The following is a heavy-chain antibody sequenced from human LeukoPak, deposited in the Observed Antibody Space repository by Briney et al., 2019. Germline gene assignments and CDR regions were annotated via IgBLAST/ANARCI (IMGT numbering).Heavy chain of an antibody. J-gene: IGHJ4*02. CDR3: ARDAHYSSGWYQGPYFDY. D-gene: IGHD6-19*01. Sequence: SETLSLTCTVSGGSISSYYWSWIRQPPGKGLEWIGYIYYSGSTNYNPSLKSRVTISVDTSKNQFSLKLSSVTAADTAVYYCARDAHYSSGWYQGPYFDYWGQGTLVTVSS. CDR2: IYYSGST. CDR1: GGSISSYY. V-gene: IGHV4-59*01.